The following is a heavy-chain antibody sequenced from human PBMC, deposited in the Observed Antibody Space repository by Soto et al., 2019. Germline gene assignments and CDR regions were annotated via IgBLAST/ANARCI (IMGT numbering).Heavy chain of an antibody. J-gene: IGHJ4*02. V-gene: IGHV4-34*01. CDR2: INHLTTT. Sequence: SETLSLTCAVYGGSFSSYRWSWIRQTPGKGLEWIGEINHLTTTNYNPSLKSRVIISLDTPKNQFSLKLSSVTAADTAVYYCARCYATAFDPMFRGQGILVTASS. CDR1: GGSFSSYR. CDR3: ARCYATAFDPMF. D-gene: IGHD3-16*01.